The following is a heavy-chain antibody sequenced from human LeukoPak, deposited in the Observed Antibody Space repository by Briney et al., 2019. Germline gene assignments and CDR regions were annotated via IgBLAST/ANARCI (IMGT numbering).Heavy chain of an antibody. V-gene: IGHV4-59*11. J-gene: IGHJ4*02. CDR2: IYYSGST. CDR3: ARALYSNYVER. CDR1: GGSISSHY. D-gene: IGHD4-4*01. Sequence: SETLSLTCTVSGGSISSHYWSWIRQPPGKGLEWIGYIYYSGSTNYNPSLKSRVTISVDTSKNQFSLKLSSVTAADTAVYYCARALYSNYVERWGQGTLVTVSS.